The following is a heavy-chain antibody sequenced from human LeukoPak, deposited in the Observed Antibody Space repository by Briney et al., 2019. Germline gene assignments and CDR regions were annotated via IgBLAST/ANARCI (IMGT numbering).Heavy chain of an antibody. Sequence: PSETLSLTCRVSGGSISSDRFYWTWVRQPAGKGLEWIGRIKSSNTNYNPSLKSRVSISLDTSTNQFSLKLSSLTAADTAVYYCARVPDWTYVPDYWGQGTLVTVSS. CDR1: GGSISSDRFY. CDR3: ARVPDWTYVPDY. V-gene: IGHV4-61*02. D-gene: IGHD3-16*01. J-gene: IGHJ4*02. CDR2: IKSSNT.